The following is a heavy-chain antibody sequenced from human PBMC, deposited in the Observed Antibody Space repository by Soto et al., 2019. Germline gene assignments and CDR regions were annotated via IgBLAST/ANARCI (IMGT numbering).Heavy chain of an antibody. CDR3: ARDLRAAADYYYNGMDV. CDR1: GFTFSSYD. J-gene: IGHJ6*02. D-gene: IGHD6-13*01. CDR2: ISSSGSTI. V-gene: IGHV3-48*03. Sequence: EVQLVESGGGLVQPGGSLRLSCAASGFTFSSYDMNWVRQAPGKGLEWVSYISSSGSTIYYADSVKGRFTISRDNAKNSLYLQMNSLRAEDTAVYYCARDLRAAADYYYNGMDVWGQGTTVTVSS.